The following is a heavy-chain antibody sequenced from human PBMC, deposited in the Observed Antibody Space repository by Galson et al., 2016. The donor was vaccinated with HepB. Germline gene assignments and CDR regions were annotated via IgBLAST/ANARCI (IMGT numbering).Heavy chain of an antibody. CDR2: IDPSDSYT. CDR1: GYTFTTYW. Sequence: QSGAEVKKPGESLRISCKASGYTFTTYWISWVRQMPGKGLEWIGRIDPSDSYTNYSPSFQGHVTISADKSFSTAYLQWSSLKASDTAMYFCARHPTPIVVVTTNRLDTWGQGTLVTVSS. J-gene: IGHJ5*02. CDR3: ARHPTPIVVVTTNRLDT. V-gene: IGHV5-10-1*01. D-gene: IGHD2-21*02.